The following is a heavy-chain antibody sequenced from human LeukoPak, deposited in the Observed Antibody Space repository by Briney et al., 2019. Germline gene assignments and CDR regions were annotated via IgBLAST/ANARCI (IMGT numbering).Heavy chain of an antibody. CDR2: ISHDGRNK. D-gene: IGHD3-16*01. Sequence: GGSLRLSCAASGFTFSSYGMHWVRQAPGKGLGWVAVISHDGRNKFYADSVRGRSTVSRDDSKNTLNLQMNSLRPEDTAVYYCARDSPYHDYWGQGSLVTVSS. V-gene: IGHV3-30*03. CDR1: GFTFSSYG. J-gene: IGHJ4*02. CDR3: ARDSPYHDY.